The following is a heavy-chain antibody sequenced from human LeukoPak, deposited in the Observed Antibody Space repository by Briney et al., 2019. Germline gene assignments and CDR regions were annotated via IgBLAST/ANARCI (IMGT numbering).Heavy chain of an antibody. Sequence: SQTLSLTCTVSGGSISSGSYYWSWIRQPAGKGLEWIGRIYTSGSTNYNPSLKSRVTISVDTSKNQFSLKLSSVTAADTAVYYCARRRFPRDAFDIWGQGTMVTVSS. D-gene: IGHD3-3*01. J-gene: IGHJ3*02. CDR1: GGSISSGSYY. V-gene: IGHV4-61*02. CDR2: IYTSGST. CDR3: ARRRFPRDAFDI.